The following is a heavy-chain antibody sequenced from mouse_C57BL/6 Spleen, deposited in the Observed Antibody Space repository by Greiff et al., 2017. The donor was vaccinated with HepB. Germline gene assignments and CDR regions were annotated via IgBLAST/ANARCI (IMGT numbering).Heavy chain of an antibody. Sequence: EVQVVESGGDLVKPGGSLKLSCAASGFTFSSYGMSWVRQTPDKRLEWVATISSGGSYTYYPDSVKGRFTISRDNAKNTLYLQMSSLKSEDTAMYYCASRRNSGYAYWGQGTLVTVSA. CDR2: ISSGGSYT. CDR1: GFTFSSYG. V-gene: IGHV5-6*01. J-gene: IGHJ3*01. D-gene: IGHD3-2*02. CDR3: ASRRNSGYAY.